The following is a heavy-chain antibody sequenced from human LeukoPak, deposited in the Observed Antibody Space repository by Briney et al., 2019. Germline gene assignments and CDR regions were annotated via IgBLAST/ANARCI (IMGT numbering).Heavy chain of an antibody. CDR3: ARGWYDILTGPYYFDY. J-gene: IGHJ4*02. CDR2: INHSGST. D-gene: IGHD3-9*01. V-gene: IGHV4-34*01. Sequence: TPSETLSLTCAVYGGSFSGYYWSWIRQPPGKGLEWIGEINHSGSTNYNPSLKSRVTISADTSKNQFSLKLSSVTAADTAVYYCARGWYDILTGPYYFDYWGQGTLVTVSS. CDR1: GGSFSGYY.